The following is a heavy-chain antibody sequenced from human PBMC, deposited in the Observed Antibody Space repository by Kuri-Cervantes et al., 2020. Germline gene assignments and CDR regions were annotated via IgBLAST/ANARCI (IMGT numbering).Heavy chain of an antibody. Sequence: GGSLRLSCAASGFTFSSYSMNWVRQAPGKGLEWVSAISGSGGSTYYADSVKGRFTISRDNSKNTLYLQMNSLRAEDTAVYYCAKGEDTAMVQGHGMDVWGQGTTVTVSS. V-gene: IGHV3-23*01. CDR3: AKGEDTAMVQGHGMDV. CDR2: ISGSGGST. CDR1: GFTFSSYS. D-gene: IGHD5-18*01. J-gene: IGHJ6*02.